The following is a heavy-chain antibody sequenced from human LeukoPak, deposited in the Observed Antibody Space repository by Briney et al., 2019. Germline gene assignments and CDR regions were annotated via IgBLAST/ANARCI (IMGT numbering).Heavy chain of an antibody. CDR1: GFTFSSYA. CDR3: ARDPVQLWSPRYYFDY. CDR2: ISYDGSNK. Sequence: PGGSLRLSCAASGFTFSSYAMYWVRQAPGKGLEWVAVISYDGSNKYYADSVKGRFTISRDNSKNTLYLQMNSLRAEDTAVYYCARDPVQLWSPRYYFDYWGQGTLVTVSS. V-gene: IGHV3-30-3*01. D-gene: IGHD5-18*01. J-gene: IGHJ4*02.